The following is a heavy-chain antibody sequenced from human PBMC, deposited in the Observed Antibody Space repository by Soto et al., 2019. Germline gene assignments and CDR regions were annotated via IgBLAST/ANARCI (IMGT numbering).Heavy chain of an antibody. D-gene: IGHD2-2*01. V-gene: IGHV4-31*03. CDR3: ARCSLVVVPAPGFDP. Sequence: PSETLSLTCTVSSGSISSGGYYWSWIRQHPGKGLEWVGYIYYSGTTYYNPSLKSRVTISVDTSKNQFSLKLSSVSAADTALYYCARCSLVVVPAPGFDPWGRGTLVTVSS. CDR1: SGSISSGGYY. J-gene: IGHJ5*02. CDR2: IYYSGTT.